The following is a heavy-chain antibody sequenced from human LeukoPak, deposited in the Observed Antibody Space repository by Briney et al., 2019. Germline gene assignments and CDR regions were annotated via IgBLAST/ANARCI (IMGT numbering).Heavy chain of an antibody. V-gene: IGHV3-23*01. J-gene: IGHJ3*02. CDR3: AKDRRIGAFDI. CDR1: GFTFSSYA. CDR2: ISGGGGST. Sequence: GGSLRLSCAASGFTFSSYAINWVRQAPGKGLEWVSAISGGGGSTYYADSVKGRFTISRDNSKNTLYLQMNSLRAEDTAVYYCAKDRRIGAFDIWGQGTMVTVSS.